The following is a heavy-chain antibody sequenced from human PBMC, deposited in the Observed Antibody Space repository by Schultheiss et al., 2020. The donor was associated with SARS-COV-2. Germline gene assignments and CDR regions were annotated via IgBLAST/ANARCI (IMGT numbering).Heavy chain of an antibody. V-gene: IGHV1-69*13. CDR1: GGTFSSYA. Sequence: SVKVSCKASGGTFSSYAISWVRQAPGQGLEWMGGIIPIFGTANYAQKFQGRVTITADESTSTAYMELSSLRSEDTAVYYCARDRYDFWSGYVSSWYFDLCGRGTLVTVSS. D-gene: IGHD3-3*01. J-gene: IGHJ2*01. CDR2: IIPIFGTA. CDR3: ARDRYDFWSGYVSSWYFDL.